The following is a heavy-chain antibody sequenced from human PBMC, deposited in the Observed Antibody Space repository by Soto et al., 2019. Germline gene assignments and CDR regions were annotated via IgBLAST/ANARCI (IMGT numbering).Heavy chain of an antibody. CDR1: GYSFAGYC. Sequence: GESLKISCKGSGYSFAGYCITCVLQKPGKGLEWMGRIDPSDSQTYYSPSFRGHVTISATKSITTVFLQWSSLRASDTAMYYCARQIYDSDTGPNFQYYFDSWGQGAPVTVSS. V-gene: IGHV5-10-1*01. J-gene: IGHJ4*02. CDR2: IDPSDSQT. CDR3: ARQIYDSDTGPNFQYYFDS. D-gene: IGHD3-22*01.